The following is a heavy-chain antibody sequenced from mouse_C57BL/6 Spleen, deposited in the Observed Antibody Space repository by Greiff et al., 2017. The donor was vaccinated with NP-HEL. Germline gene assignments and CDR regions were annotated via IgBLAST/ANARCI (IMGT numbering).Heavy chain of an antibody. D-gene: IGHD1-1*01. J-gene: IGHJ2*01. CDR3: ARGGYGSSFDY. Sequence: QVQLQQPGAELVMPGATVKLSCKASGYTFTSYWMHWVKQRPGQGLEWIGEIDPSDSYTNYNQKFKGKSTLTVDKSSSTAYMQLSSLTSEASAVYYCARGGYGSSFDYWGQGTTLTVSS. CDR2: IDPSDSYT. V-gene: IGHV1-69*01. CDR1: GYTFTSYW.